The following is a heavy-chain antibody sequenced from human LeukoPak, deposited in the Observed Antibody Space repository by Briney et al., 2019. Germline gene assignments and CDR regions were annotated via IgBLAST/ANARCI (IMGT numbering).Heavy chain of an antibody. V-gene: IGHV4-38-2*02. CDR2: IYHSGST. D-gene: IGHD5-12*01. Sequence: SETLSFTCTVSGYSISSGYYWGWIRQPPGKGLEWIGSIYHSGSTYYNPSLKSRVTISVDTSKNQFSLKLSSVTAADTAVYYCARRSSGSRGFDYWGQGTLVTVSS. J-gene: IGHJ4*02. CDR1: GYSISSGYY. CDR3: ARRSSGSRGFDY.